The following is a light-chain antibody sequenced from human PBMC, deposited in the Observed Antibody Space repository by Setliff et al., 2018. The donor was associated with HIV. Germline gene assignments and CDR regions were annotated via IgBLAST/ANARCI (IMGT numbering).Light chain of an antibody. CDR3: SSYTGRSTFV. J-gene: IGLJ1*01. CDR2: DVS. V-gene: IGLV2-14*01. Sequence: QSALAQPASVSGSPGQSITISCTGISSDVGNYNYVSWYQEHPGKAPKLIIYDVSKRPSGVSNRFSGSKSGNTASLTISGLQAEDEADYHCSSYTGRSTFVFGTGTMSPS. CDR1: SSDVGNYNY.